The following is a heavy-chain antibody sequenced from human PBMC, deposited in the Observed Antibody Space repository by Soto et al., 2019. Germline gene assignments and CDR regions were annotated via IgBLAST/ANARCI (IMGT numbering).Heavy chain of an antibody. J-gene: IGHJ4*02. CDR2: VYYTGST. V-gene: IGHV4-59*01. D-gene: IGHD6-19*01. CDR3: ARSVAVPGAHIDY. Sequence: LSLTCSVSCVSISFSYWSWSRQSPGKGLEWLGYVYYTGSTNYSPSLRSRVSISVDTSKNEFSLRLSSVTAADTAVYFCARSVAVPGAHIDYWGQGTKVTVSS. CDR1: CVSISFSY.